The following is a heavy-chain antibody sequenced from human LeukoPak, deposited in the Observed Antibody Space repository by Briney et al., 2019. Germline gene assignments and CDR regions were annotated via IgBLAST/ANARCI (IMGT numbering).Heavy chain of an antibody. D-gene: IGHD2-15*01. Sequence: SETLSLTCDVSGVSISSSDWWRWVRQPPGKGLEWIGEISHSGSTNYNPSLKSRVTISMDESKNQFSLKVTSLTTADTAVYYCARWIVHRLVAAGSLDYWGQGILVTVSS. V-gene: IGHV4-4*02. J-gene: IGHJ4*02. CDR2: ISHSGST. CDR3: ARWIVHRLVAAGSLDY. CDR1: GVSISSSDW.